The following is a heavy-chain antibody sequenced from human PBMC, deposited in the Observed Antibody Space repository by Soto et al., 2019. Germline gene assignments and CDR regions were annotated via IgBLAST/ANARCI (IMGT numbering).Heavy chain of an antibody. CDR1: GGSISNGNW. D-gene: IGHD5-18*01. J-gene: IGHJ4*02. V-gene: IGHV4-4*02. CDR2: IYHTGKT. CDR3: ASHRGNNYGQYDY. Sequence: VQLQESGPGLVKPSGTLSLTCAVSGGSISNGNWWSWVRQPPGKGLEWIGEIYHTGKTNDNPSLKSRVTISVDKSKNQFSLRLNSVTAADTAVYYCASHRGNNYGQYDYWGQGTLVTVSS.